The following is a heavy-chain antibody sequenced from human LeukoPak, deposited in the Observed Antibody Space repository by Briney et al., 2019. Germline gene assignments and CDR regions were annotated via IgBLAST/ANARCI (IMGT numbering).Heavy chain of an antibody. J-gene: IGHJ5*02. V-gene: IGHV3-21*01. Sequence: GGSLRLSCAASGFTFSSYSMNWVRRAPGKGLEWVSSISSSSSYIYYADSVKGRFTISRDNAKNSLYLQMNSLRAEDTAVYYCARGTGIVVVPAAPYNWFDPWGQGTLVTVSS. CDR1: GFTFSSYS. D-gene: IGHD2-2*01. CDR2: ISSSSSYI. CDR3: ARGTGIVVVPAAPYNWFDP.